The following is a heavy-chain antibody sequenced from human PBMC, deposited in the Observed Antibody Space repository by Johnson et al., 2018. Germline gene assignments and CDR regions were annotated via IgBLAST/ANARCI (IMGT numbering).Heavy chain of an antibody. J-gene: IGHJ6*03. D-gene: IGHD1-26*01. V-gene: IGHV4-59*01. CDR2: ISYSGNT. CDR1: GGSITDDY. Sequence: QVQLQESGPGLVKPSESLSLTCTVSGGSITDDYWIWIRQPPGKGLEWIGYISYSGNTKYNPSLDSRVTISVDTSKTQFSLRLSSGTAADTAIYYRAKAVGGGYDDMDVWGKGPTVTVAS. CDR3: AKAVGGGYDDMDV.